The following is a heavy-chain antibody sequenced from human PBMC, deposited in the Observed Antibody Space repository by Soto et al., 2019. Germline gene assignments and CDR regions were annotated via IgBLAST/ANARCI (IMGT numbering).Heavy chain of an antibody. Sequence: ASVKVSCKASGYTFTSYGISWVRQAPGQGLEWMGWISAYNGNTNYAQKLQGRVTMTTDTSTSTAYMELRSLRSDDTAVYYCARGVAWYSSSWYRWFDPWGQGTLVTVSS. V-gene: IGHV1-18*01. CDR1: GYTFTSYG. CDR2: ISAYNGNT. D-gene: IGHD6-13*01. CDR3: ARGVAWYSSSWYRWFDP. J-gene: IGHJ5*02.